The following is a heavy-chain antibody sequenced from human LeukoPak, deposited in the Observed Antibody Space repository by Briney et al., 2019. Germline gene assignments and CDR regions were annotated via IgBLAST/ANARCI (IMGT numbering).Heavy chain of an antibody. J-gene: IGHJ6*03. CDR2: ISAYNGNT. Sequence: ASVKVSCKSSGYTFTSYGISWVRQAPGQGLEWMGWISAYNGNTNYAQKLQGRVTMTADTSTSTAYMELRSLRSDDTAVYYCAREYSSSFYDYVWGSYKYMDVWGKGTTVTVSS. V-gene: IGHV1-18*01. CDR1: GYTFTSYG. CDR3: AREYSSSFYDYVWGSYKYMDV. D-gene: IGHD3-16*01.